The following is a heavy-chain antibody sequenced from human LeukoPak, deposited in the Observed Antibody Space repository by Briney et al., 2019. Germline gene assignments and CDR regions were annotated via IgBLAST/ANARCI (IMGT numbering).Heavy chain of an antibody. J-gene: IGHJ4*02. CDR2: ISGSGGST. Sequence: GGSLKLSCAASGFTFSSYAMSWVRQAPGKGLEWVSAISGSGGSTYYADSVKGRFTISRDNSKNTLYLQMNSLRAEDTAVYYCAKDGYYYDSSGYSEPFDYWGQGTLVTVSS. D-gene: IGHD3-22*01. CDR3: AKDGYYYDSSGYSEPFDY. V-gene: IGHV3-23*01. CDR1: GFTFSSYA.